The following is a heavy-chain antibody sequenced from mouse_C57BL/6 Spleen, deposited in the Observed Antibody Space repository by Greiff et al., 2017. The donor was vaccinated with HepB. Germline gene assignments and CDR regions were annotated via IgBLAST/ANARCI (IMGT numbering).Heavy chain of an antibody. D-gene: IGHD2-10*02. CDR1: GYSITSGYY. CDR2: ISYDGSN. CDR3: ARGESIFDY. Sequence: EVKLEESGPGLVKPSQSLSLTCSVTGYSITSGYYWNWIRQFPGNKLEWMGYISYDGSNNYNPSLKNRISITRDTSKNQFFLKLNSVTTEDTATYYCARGESIFDYWGQGTTLTVSS. V-gene: IGHV3-6*01. J-gene: IGHJ2*01.